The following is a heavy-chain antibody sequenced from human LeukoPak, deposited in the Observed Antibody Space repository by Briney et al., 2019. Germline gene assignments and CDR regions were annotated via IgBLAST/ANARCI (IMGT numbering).Heavy chain of an antibody. J-gene: IGHJ4*02. V-gene: IGHV4-59*01. CDR1: GGPISTYF. CDR2: IYSSGSA. D-gene: IGHD3-10*01. Sequence: SETLSLTCTVSGGPISTYFWSWIRQPPGKELEWIGYIYSSGSASYNPSLESRVTMSVDTSQSQFSLKLSSVTAADTAVYYCARAPLNYGSASYSPFHLWGQGTLVTVSS. CDR3: ARAPLNYGSASYSPFHL.